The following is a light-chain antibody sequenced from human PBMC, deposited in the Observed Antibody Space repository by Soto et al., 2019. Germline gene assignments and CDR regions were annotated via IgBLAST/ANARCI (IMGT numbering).Light chain of an antibody. CDR3: QQYGGSPLFT. CDR1: QSVSSSY. Sequence: EIVLTQSPGTLSLSPGETATLSCRASQSVSSSYLAWYQQKPGQAPRLLIYGASSRATGIPDRFSGSGSGTDFTLTISRLEPEDFAVYYWQQYGGSPLFTFGPGTKVDVK. J-gene: IGKJ3*01. V-gene: IGKV3-20*01. CDR2: GAS.